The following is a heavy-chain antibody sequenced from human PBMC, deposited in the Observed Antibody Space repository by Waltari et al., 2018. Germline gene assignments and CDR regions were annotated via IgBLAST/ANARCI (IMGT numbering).Heavy chain of an antibody. CDR1: GYSFTNYW. J-gene: IGHJ4*02. D-gene: IGHD2-8*01. CDR3: ARGVGSPGDF. CDR2: SDPSDSET. Sequence: EVHLVQSGAEVKKPGESLKISCKGSGYSFTNYWINWVRQMPGKGLEWMGRSDPSDSETNYSPSFQGHVTISADKSTNTAYLQWSTLKASDTAMYYCARGVGSPGDFWGQGTLVTVSS. V-gene: IGHV5-10-1*03.